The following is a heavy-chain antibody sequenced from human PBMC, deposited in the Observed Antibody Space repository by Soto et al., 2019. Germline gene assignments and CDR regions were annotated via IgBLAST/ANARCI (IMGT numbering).Heavy chain of an antibody. CDR2: RSYDGSNK. CDR1: GFTFSSYA. J-gene: IGHJ6*02. D-gene: IGHD2-2*03. V-gene: IGHV3-30-3*01. CDR3: ARDLDIVLVPAASRIASRPDYYYGMDV. Sequence: QVQLVESGGGVVQPGRSLRLSCAASGFTFSSYAMHWVRQAPGKGLEWVAVRSYDGSNKYYADYVKGRFTISRDNSKKTLYLQMNSMRAEDTAVYYCARDLDIVLVPAASRIASRPDYYYGMDVWCQGTTVTVSS.